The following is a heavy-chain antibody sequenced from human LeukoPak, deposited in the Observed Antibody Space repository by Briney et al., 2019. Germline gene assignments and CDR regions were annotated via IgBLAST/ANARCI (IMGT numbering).Heavy chain of an antibody. D-gene: IGHD3-10*01. V-gene: IGHV5-51*01. J-gene: IGHJ3*02. CDR3: ARQGEGGPRGYGAFDI. CDR1: GYSFTNYW. Sequence: KGGESLKISCKGSGYSFTNYWIGWVRQKPGKGLEWMGVIYPYDSDTTYSPSFQGQVTFSADKSITTAYLQWSSLKASDTAMYYCARQGEGGPRGYGAFDIWGQGTMVTVSS. CDR2: IYPYDSDT.